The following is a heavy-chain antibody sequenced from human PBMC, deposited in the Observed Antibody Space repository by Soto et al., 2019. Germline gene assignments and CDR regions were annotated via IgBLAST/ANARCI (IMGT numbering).Heavy chain of an antibody. J-gene: IGHJ4*02. Sequence: PSETLSLTCAVSGGSISSSNWWSWVRQPPGKGLEWIGEIYHSGSTNYNPSLKSRVTISVDESKNQFSLKLSSVTAADTAVYYCARGGSSWYPYYFDYWGQGTLVTVSS. D-gene: IGHD6-13*01. V-gene: IGHV4-4*02. CDR1: GGSISSSNW. CDR2: IYHSGST. CDR3: ARGGSSWYPYYFDY.